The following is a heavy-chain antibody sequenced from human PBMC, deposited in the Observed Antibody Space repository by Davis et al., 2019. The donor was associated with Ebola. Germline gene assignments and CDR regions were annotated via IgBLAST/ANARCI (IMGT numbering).Heavy chain of an antibody. Sequence: MPSETLSLTCTVSGGSISSYYWSWIRQPPGKGLEWIGYIYYSGSTNYNPSLKSRVTISVDTSKNQFSLKLSSVTAADTAVYYCARRPSIYYYYYGMDVWGKGTTVTVSS. CDR2: IYYSGST. V-gene: IGHV4-59*12. D-gene: IGHD2/OR15-2a*01. CDR1: GGSISSYY. CDR3: ARRPSIYYYYYGMDV. J-gene: IGHJ6*04.